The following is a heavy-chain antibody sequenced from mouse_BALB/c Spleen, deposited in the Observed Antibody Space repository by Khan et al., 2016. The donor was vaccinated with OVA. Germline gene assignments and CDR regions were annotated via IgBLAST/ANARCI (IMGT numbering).Heavy chain of an antibody. D-gene: IGHD3-1*01. V-gene: IGHV3-2*02. CDR3: AGARAY. J-gene: IGHJ3*01. CDR2: ISYSGST. Sequence: EVPVPVSGPGLVKPSQSLSLTCTVTGYSITSDYAWNWIRQFPGTKLEWMGYISYSGSTSYTPSLKSRISITRDTSKNQLFLQLHSVTTEDTATYYCAGARAYWGQGTPVTVSA. CDR1: GYSITSDYA.